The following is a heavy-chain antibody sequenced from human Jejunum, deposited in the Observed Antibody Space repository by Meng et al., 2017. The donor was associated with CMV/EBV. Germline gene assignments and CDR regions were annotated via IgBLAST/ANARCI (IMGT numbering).Heavy chain of an antibody. Sequence: RRRSYEGGWRGKTEGKGRGWIGRINKRERTYNNKNKKRRETITVETSKNQFSLKLSSVTAADTTVYYCARHVWKGNSDTFDIWGQGTRVTVSS. CDR3: ARHVWKGNSDTFDI. CDR1: RRRSYE. CDR2: INKRERT. J-gene: IGHJ3*02. D-gene: IGHD1-7*01. V-gene: IGHV4-39*01.